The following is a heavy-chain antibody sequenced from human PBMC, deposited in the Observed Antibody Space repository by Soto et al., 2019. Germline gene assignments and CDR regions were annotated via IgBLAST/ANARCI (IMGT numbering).Heavy chain of an antibody. CDR3: ARDNAYYDILTGYPSRAFDI. D-gene: IGHD3-9*01. J-gene: IGHJ3*02. CDR2: IIPIFGTA. Sequence: GASVKVSCKASGGTFSSYAISWVLQAPGQGLEWMGGIIPIFGTANYAQKFQGRVTITADKSTSTAYMELSSLRSEDTAVYYRARDNAYYDILTGYPSRAFDIWGQGTMVTVSS. CDR1: GGTFSSYA. V-gene: IGHV1-69*06.